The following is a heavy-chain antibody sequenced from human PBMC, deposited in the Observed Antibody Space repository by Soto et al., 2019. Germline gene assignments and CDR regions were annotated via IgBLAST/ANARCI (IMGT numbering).Heavy chain of an antibody. CDR1: GGSISSSSYY. Sequence: QLQLQESGPGLVKPSETLSLTCTVSGGSISSSSYYWGWIRQPPGKGLEWIGSSYYSGSTYYNPSLQSRVTISVDTSKNQFSLKLSSVTSADTAVYYCARHVAWYSSGLDYWGQGTLVTVSS. CDR2: SYYSGST. J-gene: IGHJ4*02. D-gene: IGHD6-19*01. CDR3: ARHVAWYSSGLDY. V-gene: IGHV4-39*01.